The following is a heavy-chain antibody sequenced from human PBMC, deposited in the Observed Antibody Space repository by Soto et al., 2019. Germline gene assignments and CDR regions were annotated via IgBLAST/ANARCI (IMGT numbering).Heavy chain of an antibody. CDR3: AREWGSTVTTSGYSYYYYGMDV. J-gene: IGHJ6*02. D-gene: IGHD4-17*01. V-gene: IGHV3-48*02. CDR2: ISSSSSTI. Sequence: EVQLVESGGGLVQPGGSLRLSCAASGFTFSSYSMNWVRQAPGKGLEWVSYISSSSSTIYYAASVKGRFTISRDNAKNSLYLQMNSLRDEDTAVYYCAREWGSTVTTSGYSYYYYGMDVWGQGTTVTVSS. CDR1: GFTFSSYS.